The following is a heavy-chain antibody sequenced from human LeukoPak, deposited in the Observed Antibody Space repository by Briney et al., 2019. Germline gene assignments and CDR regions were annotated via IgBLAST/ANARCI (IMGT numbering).Heavy chain of an antibody. CDR2: INHSGST. V-gene: IGHV4-34*01. Sequence: PSETLSLTCAVYGGSFSGYYWSWIRQPPGKGLEWIGEINHSGSTNYNPSLKSRVTISVDTSKNQFSLKLSSVTAADTAVYYCARHCSSTSCSLDYWGQGTLVTVSS. D-gene: IGHD2-2*01. CDR1: GGSFSGYY. CDR3: ARHCSSTSCSLDY. J-gene: IGHJ4*02.